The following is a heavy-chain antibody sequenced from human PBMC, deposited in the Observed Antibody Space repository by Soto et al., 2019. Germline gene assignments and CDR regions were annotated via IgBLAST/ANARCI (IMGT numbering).Heavy chain of an antibody. D-gene: IGHD5-12*01. J-gene: IGHJ6*02. CDR1: GGTFSSYA. CDR2: IIPIFGTA. Sequence: SVKVSCKASGGTFSSYAISWVRQAPGQGLEWMGGIIPIFGTANYAQKFQGRVTITADESTSTAYMELSSLRSEDTAVYYCARGGGYEPNYYYYGMEVWGQGTTVTVSS. CDR3: ARGGGYEPNYYYYGMEV. V-gene: IGHV1-69*13.